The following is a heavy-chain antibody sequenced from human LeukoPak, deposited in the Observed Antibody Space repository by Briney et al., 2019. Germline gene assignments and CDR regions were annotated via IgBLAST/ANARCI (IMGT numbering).Heavy chain of an antibody. CDR3: ARAPYYYDSSGYYYNV. CDR2: TYYSGST. V-gene: IGHV4-59*08. D-gene: IGHD3-22*01. Sequence: SETLSLTCTVSGGSISSYYWSWIRQPPGKGLEWIGYTYYSGSTNYNPSLKSRVTISVDTSKNQFSLKLSSVTAADTAVYYCARAPYYYDSSGYYYNVWGKGTTVTVSS. CDR1: GGSISSYY. J-gene: IGHJ6*04.